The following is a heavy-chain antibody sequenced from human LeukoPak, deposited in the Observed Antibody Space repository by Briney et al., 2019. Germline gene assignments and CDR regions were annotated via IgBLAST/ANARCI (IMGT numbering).Heavy chain of an antibody. J-gene: IGHJ6*02. D-gene: IGHD6-19*01. Sequence: ASVKVSCKASGYTFTSYGISWVRQAPGQGLEWMGWISAYNGNTNYAQKLQGRVTMTTDTSTSTAYMELRSLRSDDTAVYYCARDQVAVAHSYYYGMDVWGQGTTVTVSS. CDR3: ARDQVAVAHSYYYGMDV. V-gene: IGHV1-18*01. CDR2: ISAYNGNT. CDR1: GYTFTSYG.